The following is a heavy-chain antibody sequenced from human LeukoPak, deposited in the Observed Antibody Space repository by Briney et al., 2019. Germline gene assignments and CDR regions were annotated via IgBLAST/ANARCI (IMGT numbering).Heavy chain of an antibody. CDR1: GYTFTSYY. Sequence: GASVKVSCKASGYTFTSYYMHWVRQAPGQGLEWMGIINPSGGSTSYAQKFQGRVTMTRDTSTRTVYMELSSLRSEDTAVYYCARGGIVVVTAMGNWFDPWGQGTLVTVSS. V-gene: IGHV1-46*01. D-gene: IGHD2-21*02. CDR3: ARGGIVVVTAMGNWFDP. CDR2: INPSGGST. J-gene: IGHJ5*02.